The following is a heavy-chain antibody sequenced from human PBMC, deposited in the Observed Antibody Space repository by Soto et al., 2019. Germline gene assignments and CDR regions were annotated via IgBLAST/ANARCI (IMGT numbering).Heavy chain of an antibody. Sequence: ASLKVSCKASGYTFTRYPIHWVLQAPGQRLEWMGWINTGNGNTKYSQKLQGRVTITRDTSASTAYMELSSLRSEATAVYYCASFFTVRAAIGYRGQGTLVPGSS. CDR1: GYTFTRYP. CDR3: ASFFTVRAAIGY. CDR2: INTGNGNT. D-gene: IGHD2-2*02. V-gene: IGHV1-3*04. J-gene: IGHJ4*02.